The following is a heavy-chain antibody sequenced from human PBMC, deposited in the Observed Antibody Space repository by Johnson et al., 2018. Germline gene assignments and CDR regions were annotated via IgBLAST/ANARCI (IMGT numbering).Heavy chain of an antibody. V-gene: IGHV3-49*05. D-gene: IGHD1-26*01. CDR1: GFTFGDFA. CDR3: SRDLVSGWAYYQHDAVDI. Sequence: VQLQESGGGLIKPGRSLRLSCTASGFTFGDFAMTWFRQAPGKGLEWVGFIRSKRYGGTTEYAASVKARFTISRDDSKGIAHLQINSRGNEDTAMYYCSRDLVSGWAYYQHDAVDILGQGTMVTVSS. J-gene: IGHJ3*02. CDR2: IRSKRYGGTT.